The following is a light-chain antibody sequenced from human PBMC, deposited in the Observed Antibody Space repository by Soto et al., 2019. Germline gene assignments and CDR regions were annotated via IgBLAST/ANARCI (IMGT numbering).Light chain of an antibody. J-gene: IGLJ1*01. Sequence: QSVLTQPASVSGSPGQSITISCTGTSSDVGGYNYVSWYQQHPGKAPKLMIYDVSNRPSGVSNRFSGSKSGNTASLIISGLQADDEADYYCSSYTSSSTYVFGTGAKVTVL. CDR2: DVS. CDR3: SSYTSSSTYV. V-gene: IGLV2-14*01. CDR1: SSDVGGYNY.